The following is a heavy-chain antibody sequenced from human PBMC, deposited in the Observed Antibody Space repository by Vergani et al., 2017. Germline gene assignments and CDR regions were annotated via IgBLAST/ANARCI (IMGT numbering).Heavy chain of an antibody. CDR3: ARTRSPIAMIRQFEQ. CDR1: GFDFTNSA. CDR2: ITRASKSI. Sequence: EVQLVESGGGVVKPGGSLTISCATSGFDFTNSAMSWIRQAPGRGLQWVSSITRASKSIYYADSVKGRFTITRDDVKKSLLLRVNNLKVEDTAIYYCARTRSPIAMIRQFEQWGQGTLVTVSS. J-gene: IGHJ4*02. V-gene: IGHV3-21*01. D-gene: IGHD5-18*01.